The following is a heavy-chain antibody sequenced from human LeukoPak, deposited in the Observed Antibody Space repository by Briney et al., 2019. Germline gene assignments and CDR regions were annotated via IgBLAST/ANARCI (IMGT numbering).Heavy chain of an antibody. D-gene: IGHD3-3*01. CDR1: GFTFSSYA. CDR2: ISGSGGST. CDR3: ARDVLRFLEWVPGY. J-gene: IGHJ4*02. V-gene: IGHV3-23*01. Sequence: GGSLRLSCAASGFTFSSYAMSWVRQAPGKGLEWVSAISGSGGSTYYADSVKGRFTISRDNSKNTLYLQMNSLRAEDTAVYYCARDVLRFLEWVPGYWGQGTLVTVSS.